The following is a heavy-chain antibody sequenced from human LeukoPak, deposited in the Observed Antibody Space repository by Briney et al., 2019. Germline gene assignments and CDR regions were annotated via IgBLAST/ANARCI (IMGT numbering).Heavy chain of an antibody. CDR1: GYSFTSYW. J-gene: IGHJ6*02. CDR3: ARRRRYDSSGFTYYYYGMDV. CDR2: IYPGDSDT. D-gene: IGHD3-22*01. Sequence: GESLQISCKGSGYSFTSYWIGWVRQMPGKGLEWMGIIYPGDSDTRYSPSFQGQVTISADKSISTAYLQWSSLKASDTAMYYCARRRRYDSSGFTYYYYGMDVWGQGTTVTVSS. V-gene: IGHV5-51*01.